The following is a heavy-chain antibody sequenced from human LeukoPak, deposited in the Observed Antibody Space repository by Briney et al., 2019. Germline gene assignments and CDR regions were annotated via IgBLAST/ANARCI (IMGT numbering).Heavy chain of an antibody. Sequence: GASVKVSCKASGYTFTSYDINWVRQATGQGLEWMGWMNPNSGNTGYAQKFQGRVTMTRNTSISTAYMELSSLRSKDTAVYYCARGAKHYDSSGYYYYFDYWGQGTLVTVSS. CDR3: ARGAKHYDSSGYYYYFDY. CDR1: GYTFTSYD. V-gene: IGHV1-8*01. CDR2: MNPNSGNT. D-gene: IGHD3-22*01. J-gene: IGHJ4*02.